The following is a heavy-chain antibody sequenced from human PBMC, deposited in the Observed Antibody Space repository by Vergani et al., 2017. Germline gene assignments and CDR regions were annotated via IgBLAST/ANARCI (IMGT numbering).Heavy chain of an antibody. CDR3: GRKQSPASLMDKPIDI. Sequence: QMQVKESGGGVVQPGGSLRLSCAASGFIFSDYYMTWIRQTPGKGLEWLAHISDGGETKMYAESLKGRFTVSRDNTKNLLILQMKTLKVDDTATYYCGRKQSPASLMDKPIDIWGQGTLVTVSS. V-gene: IGHV3-11*01. J-gene: IGHJ5*02. CDR1: GFIFSDYY. D-gene: IGHD1/OR15-1a*01. CDR2: ISDGGETK.